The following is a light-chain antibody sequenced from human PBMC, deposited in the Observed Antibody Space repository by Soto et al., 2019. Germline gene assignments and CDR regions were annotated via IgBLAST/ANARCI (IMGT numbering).Light chain of an antibody. J-gene: IGKJ3*01. CDR1: QSVSNN. Sequence: EIVLTQSPGTLSLSPGGRATLSCRASQSVSNNLAWYQQKPGQTPRLLIFGAFTRATGIPARFSGSGSGTEFTLTISGLQSEDFGVYYCQQYNNWPPVTFGPGTKVDIK. CDR3: QQYNNWPPVT. CDR2: GAF. V-gene: IGKV3-15*01.